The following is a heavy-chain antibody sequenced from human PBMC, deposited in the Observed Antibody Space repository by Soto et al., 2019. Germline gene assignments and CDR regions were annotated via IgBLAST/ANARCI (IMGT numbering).Heavy chain of an antibody. J-gene: IGHJ6*02. D-gene: IGHD2-2*01. CDR1: GFTFSDYA. Sequence: GGSLRLSCTGSGFTFSDYAISWSRQAPGKGLEWVGVIRSKAYGETTDYAASVKGRFTTLRDDSKSIAYLQMNSLQSEDTGVYYCTKYTYTSRYSYFGMDVWGHGTTVTVSS. CDR3: TKYTYTSRYSYFGMDV. CDR2: IRSKAYGETT. V-gene: IGHV3-49*03.